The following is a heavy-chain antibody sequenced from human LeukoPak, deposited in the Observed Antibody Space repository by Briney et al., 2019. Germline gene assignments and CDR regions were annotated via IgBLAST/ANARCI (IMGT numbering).Heavy chain of an antibody. CDR3: ARDSLPRPYYYDSSGSD. Sequence: GGSLRLSCAASGFTVSSNYMSWVRQAPGKGLEWVSVIYSGGSTYYADSVKGRFTISRDNSKNTLYLQMNSLRAEDTAVYYCARDSLPRPYYYDSSGSDWGQGTLVTVSS. J-gene: IGHJ4*02. CDR2: IYSGGST. D-gene: IGHD3-22*01. CDR1: GFTVSSNY. V-gene: IGHV3-66*01.